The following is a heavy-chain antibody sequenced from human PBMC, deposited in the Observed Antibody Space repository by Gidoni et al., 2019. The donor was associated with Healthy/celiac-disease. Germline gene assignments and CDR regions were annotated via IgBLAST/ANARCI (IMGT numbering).Heavy chain of an antibody. CDR2: INPNSGGT. V-gene: IGHV1-2*02. J-gene: IGHJ6*02. D-gene: IGHD6-6*01. CDR1: GYTFTGYY. Sequence: QVQPVQSGAEVKKPGASVKVSCKASGYTFTGYYMHWVRQAPGQGLEWMGWINPNSGGTNYAQKFQGRVTMTRETSISTAYMELSRLRSDDTAVYYCARTSIAARLNGPDNYYYYGMDVWGQGTTVTVSS. CDR3: ARTSIAARLNGPDNYYYYGMDV.